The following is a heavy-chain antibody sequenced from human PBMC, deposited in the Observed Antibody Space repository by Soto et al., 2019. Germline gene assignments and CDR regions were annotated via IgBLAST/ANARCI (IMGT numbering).Heavy chain of an antibody. J-gene: IGHJ4*02. CDR2: IYWDDDK. CDR1: GFSLSTNGVG. CDR3: AHKPYSCRWAVDY. D-gene: IGHD2-2*01. V-gene: IGHV2-5*02. Sequence: QITLKESGPTLVKPTQTLTLTCSFSGFSLSTNGVGVGWIRQPPGKALEWLALIYWDDDKRYSPSLKTRLTITTDTPKPQVALTMPNMDPVDTAPYYCAHKPYSCRWAVDYWGQGALVTVSS.